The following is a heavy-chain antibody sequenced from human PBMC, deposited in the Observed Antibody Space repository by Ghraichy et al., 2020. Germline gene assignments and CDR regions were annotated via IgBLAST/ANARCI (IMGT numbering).Heavy chain of an antibody. CDR3: ARSLLSDYYYYYGMDG. V-gene: IGHV1-2*04. D-gene: IGHD2-21*02. J-gene: IGHJ6*02. Sequence: ASVKVSCKDSGYTFTGYYMHWVRQAPGQGLEWMGWINPNSGGTNYAQKFQGWVTMTRDTSISTAYMELSRLRSDDTAVYYCARSLLSDYYYYYGMDGWGQGTTVTVSS. CDR1: GYTFTGYY. CDR2: INPNSGGT.